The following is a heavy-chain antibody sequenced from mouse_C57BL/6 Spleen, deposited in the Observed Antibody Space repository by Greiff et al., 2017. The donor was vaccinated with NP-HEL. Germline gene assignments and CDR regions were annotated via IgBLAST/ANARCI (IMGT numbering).Heavy chain of an antibody. V-gene: IGHV5-9-1*02. CDR1: GFTFSSYA. J-gene: IGHJ1*03. CDR3: TRGFYGSDWYFDG. CDR2: ISSGGDYI. D-gene: IGHD2-2*01. Sequence: EVQLVESGEGLVKPGGSLKLSCAASGFTFSSYAMSWVRQTPEKRLEWVAYISSGGDYIYYTDTVKGRFTISRDNARNTLYLQMSSLKSEDTAMYYCTRGFYGSDWYFDGWGTGTTVTVSS.